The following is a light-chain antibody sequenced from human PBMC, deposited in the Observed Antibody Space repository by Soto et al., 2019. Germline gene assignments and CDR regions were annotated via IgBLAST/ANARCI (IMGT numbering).Light chain of an antibody. Sequence: DIQMTQSPSTLSGSVGDRVTITCRASQTISSWLAWYQQKPGKAPKLLIYKASTLKSGVPSRFSGSGSGTEFTLTISSLQPDDFATYYCQQGYSTVLYTFGQGTKLEIK. CDR1: QTISSW. J-gene: IGKJ2*01. V-gene: IGKV1-5*03. CDR3: QQGYSTVLYT. CDR2: KAS.